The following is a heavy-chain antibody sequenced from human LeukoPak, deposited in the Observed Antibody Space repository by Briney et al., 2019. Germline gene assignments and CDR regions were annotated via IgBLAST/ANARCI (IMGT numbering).Heavy chain of an antibody. CDR1: GFTFSSYW. V-gene: IGHV3-7*01. CDR2: IKQDGSEK. J-gene: IGHJ4*02. CDR3: ARVTGELNFDY. D-gene: IGHD1-26*01. Sequence: AGGSLRLSCAASGFTFSSYWMSWVRQAPGKGLEWVANIKQDGSEKYYVDSVKGRFTISRDNAKSSLYLQMNSLRAEDTAVYYCARVTGELNFDYWGQGTLVTVSS.